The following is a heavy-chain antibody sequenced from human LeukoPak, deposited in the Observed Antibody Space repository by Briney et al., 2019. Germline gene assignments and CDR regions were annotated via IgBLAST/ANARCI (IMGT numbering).Heavy chain of an antibody. CDR3: ARQKEVAAAGDFDY. CDR2: IYPGDSDS. Sequence: GESLKISCKGSGYSFTNYWIAWVRQMPGKGLEWMGIIYPGDSDSRYSPSFQGQVTISADKSISTAYLQWSSLKASDTAMYYCARQKEVAAAGDFDYWGQGTLVTVSS. V-gene: IGHV5-51*01. J-gene: IGHJ4*02. CDR1: GYSFTNYW. D-gene: IGHD6-13*01.